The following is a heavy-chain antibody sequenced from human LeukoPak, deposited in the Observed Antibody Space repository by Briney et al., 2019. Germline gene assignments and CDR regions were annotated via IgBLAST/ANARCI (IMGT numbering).Heavy chain of an antibody. V-gene: IGHV3-21*01. CDR3: ARVFRYCSSTSCQEEDY. CDR1: GFTFSSYS. CDR2: ISSSSSYI. J-gene: IGHJ4*02. D-gene: IGHD2-2*01. Sequence: GGSLRLSCAASGFTFSSYSMNWVRQAPGKGLEWVSSISSSSSYIYYADSVKGRFTISRDNAKNSLYLQMNSLRAEDTAVYYCARVFRYCSSTSCQEEDYWGQGTLVTVS.